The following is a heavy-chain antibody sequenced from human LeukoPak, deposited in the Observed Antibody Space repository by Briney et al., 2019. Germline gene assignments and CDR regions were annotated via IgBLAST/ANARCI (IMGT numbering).Heavy chain of an antibody. J-gene: IGHJ4*02. Sequence: SETLSLTCTVSGGSISSSYWNWIRQPPGKGLERIGDIYYSGSTTYNPSLKSRVTISIDTSKNQFSLRLSSVTAADTAVYYCARQLSGRLMTFDYWGQGTLVTVSS. CDR3: ARQLSGRLMTFDY. CDR2: IYYSGST. V-gene: IGHV4-59*08. CDR1: GGSISSSY. D-gene: IGHD2-21*02.